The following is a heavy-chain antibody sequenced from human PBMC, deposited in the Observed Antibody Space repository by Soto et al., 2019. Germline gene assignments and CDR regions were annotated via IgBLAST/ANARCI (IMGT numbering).Heavy chain of an antibody. V-gene: IGHV3-30*04. J-gene: IGHJ4*02. CDR2: ISYDGSNK. CDR1: GFTFSSYA. Sequence: GGSLRLSCAASGFTFSSYAMHWVRQAPGKGLEWVAVISYDGSNKYYADSVKGRFTISRDNSKNTLYLQMNSLRAEDTAVYYCARAGKVGATHFDYWGQGTLVTVSS. D-gene: IGHD1-26*01. CDR3: ARAGKVGATHFDY.